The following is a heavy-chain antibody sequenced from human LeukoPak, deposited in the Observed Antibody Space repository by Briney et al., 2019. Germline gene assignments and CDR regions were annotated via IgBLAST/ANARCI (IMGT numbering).Heavy chain of an antibody. Sequence: GGSLRLSCAASGFTFSSYGMSWVRQAPGKGLEWVSAISGSGGSTYYADSVKGRFTISRDNSKNTLYLQMNSLRAEDTAVYYCAKGKDGYYDFWSGYPYYFDYWGQGTLVTVSS. V-gene: IGHV3-23*01. J-gene: IGHJ4*02. CDR1: GFTFSSYG. CDR2: ISGSGGST. D-gene: IGHD3-3*01. CDR3: AKGKDGYYDFWSGYPYYFDY.